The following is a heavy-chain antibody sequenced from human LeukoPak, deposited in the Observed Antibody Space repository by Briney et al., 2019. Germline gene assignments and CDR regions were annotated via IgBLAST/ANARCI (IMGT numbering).Heavy chain of an antibody. CDR1: GYTFTGYY. V-gene: IGHV1-2*06. Sequence: ASLKVSCKASGYTFTGYYIHWGRQAPGQGLEWMGRINPNSGGTNYAERFQGRVTMTRDTSISTAYMELSGLTSDDTAVYNCARDISAFYGDFDCWGQGTLVTVSS. J-gene: IGHJ4*02. D-gene: IGHD3-10*01. CDR2: INPNSGGT. CDR3: ARDISAFYGDFDC.